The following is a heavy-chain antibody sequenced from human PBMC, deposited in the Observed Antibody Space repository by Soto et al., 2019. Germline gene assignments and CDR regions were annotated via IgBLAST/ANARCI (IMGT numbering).Heavy chain of an antibody. D-gene: IGHD5-18*01. J-gene: IGHJ5*02. CDR3: ARVGGYSYVNWFDP. Sequence: EVQLVESGGGLVKPGGSLRLSCAASGFTFSSYSMNWVRQTPGKGLEWVSSISSSSSYIYYADSVKGRFTISRDNAKNSLYLQMNSLRAEDTAVYYCARVGGYSYVNWFDPWGQGTLVTVSS. V-gene: IGHV3-21*01. CDR1: GFTFSSYS. CDR2: ISSSSSYI.